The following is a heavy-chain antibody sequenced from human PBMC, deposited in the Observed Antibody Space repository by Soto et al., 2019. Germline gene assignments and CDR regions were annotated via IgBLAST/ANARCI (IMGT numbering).Heavy chain of an antibody. V-gene: IGHV3-30*18. CDR1: GFTFSSDG. CDR3: AKGQFRWPSNLVFANDALDI. J-gene: IGHJ3*02. CDR2: NSYDGSNK. Sequence: GGSLSLTCAASGFTFSSDGMVWVPQAPGMGLVRVAVNSYDGSNKNYTDSVKGRFTISRDNSKNTLYLQMNSRRADDTAVYYCAKGQFRWPSNLVFANDALDIWGQGTMVTVSS. D-gene: IGHD3-9*01.